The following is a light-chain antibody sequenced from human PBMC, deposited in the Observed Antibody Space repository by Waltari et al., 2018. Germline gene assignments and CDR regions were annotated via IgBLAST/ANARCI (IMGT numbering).Light chain of an antibody. CDR3: CSYAGSYTVV. CDR1: SSDVVASTN. J-gene: IGLJ2*01. V-gene: IGLV2-11*01. Sequence: QSALTQPLSVSASPGQSVTISCPHTSSDVVASTNVSWYQQHPGKSPKLMIYDVNKRPSGVPDRFSGSKSGNTASLTISGLQADDEGDYYCCSYAGSYTVVFGGGTKLTVL. CDR2: DVN.